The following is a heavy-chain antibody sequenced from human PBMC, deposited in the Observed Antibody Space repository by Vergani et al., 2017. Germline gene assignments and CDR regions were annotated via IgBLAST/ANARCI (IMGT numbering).Heavy chain of an antibody. D-gene: IGHD3-10*01. CDR3: ARDNNGSGSYYGIYGRYYYYGMDV. V-gene: IGHV1-2*02. CDR1: GYTFTGYY. Sequence: QVQLVQSGAEVKKPGASVKVSCKASGYTFTGYYMHWVRQAPGQGLEWMGWINPNSGGTNYAQTFQERVTITRDMSTSTAYMELSSLRSEDTAVYYCARDNNGSGSYYGIYGRYYYYGMDVWGQGTTVTVSS. CDR2: INPNSGGT. J-gene: IGHJ6*02.